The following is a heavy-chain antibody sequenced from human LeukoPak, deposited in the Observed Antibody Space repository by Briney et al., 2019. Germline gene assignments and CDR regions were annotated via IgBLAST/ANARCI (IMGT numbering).Heavy chain of an antibody. CDR1: GFTFSGYA. CDR3: AKDQTTVTTFG. Sequence: PGGSRRLSCAASGFTFSGYAMRWVRQAPEKGLEWVSATSGSVGSTYYADSVKGRLTTSRENSKHRLYLKMNSLSAEDRAVSYCAKDQTTVTTFGWGQGTMVTVSS. V-gene: IGHV3-23*01. D-gene: IGHD4-17*01. J-gene: IGHJ3*01. CDR2: TSGSVGST.